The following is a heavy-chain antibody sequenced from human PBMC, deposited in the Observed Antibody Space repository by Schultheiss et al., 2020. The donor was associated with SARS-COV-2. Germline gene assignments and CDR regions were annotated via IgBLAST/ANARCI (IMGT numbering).Heavy chain of an antibody. CDR2: VYYTGIT. CDR3: ARDTYCSGGSCFDWYFDV. J-gene: IGHJ2*01. D-gene: IGHD2-15*01. V-gene: IGHV4-61*01. Sequence: SQTLSLTCTVSGGSVSSGSYYWSWIRQPPGRGLEWIGYVYYTGITNYNPSLRSRVTISADTSKNQFSLKLRSITAADTAVYFCARDTYCSGGSCFDWYFDVWGRGTLVTVSS. CDR1: GGSVSSGSYY.